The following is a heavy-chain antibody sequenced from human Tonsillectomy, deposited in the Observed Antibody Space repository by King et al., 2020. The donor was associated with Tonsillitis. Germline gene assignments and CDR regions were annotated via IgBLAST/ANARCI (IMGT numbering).Heavy chain of an antibody. CDR3: ARDSGGYGDYYPFYYYYYGMDV. CDR2: IKSDGSST. V-gene: IGHV3-74*01. Sequence: VQLVESGGGLVQPGGSLRLSCAASGFTFSSYWMHWVRQAPGKGLVWVSRIKSDGSSTSYADSVKGRFTISRDNAKNTLYLQMNSLSSEDTAVYYCARDSGGYGDYYPFYYYYYGMDVWGQGTTVTVSS. J-gene: IGHJ6*02. CDR1: GFTFSSYW. D-gene: IGHD4-17*01.